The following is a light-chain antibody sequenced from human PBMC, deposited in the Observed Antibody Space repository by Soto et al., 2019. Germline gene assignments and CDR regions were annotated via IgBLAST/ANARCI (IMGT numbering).Light chain of an antibody. CDR2: AAS. CDR1: QGISSY. Sequence: DIQMTQSPSSLSASVGDRVTITCRASQGISSYLAWYQQKPGKVPKVLIYAASTLQSGVPSRFSGSGSGTDFTLTISSLQPEDAATYYCQKYNSAPLPFGGGTKVEIK. V-gene: IGKV1-27*01. CDR3: QKYNSAPLP. J-gene: IGKJ4*01.